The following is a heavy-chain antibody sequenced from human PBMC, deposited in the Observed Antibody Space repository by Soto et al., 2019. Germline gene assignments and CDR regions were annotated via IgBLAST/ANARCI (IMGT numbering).Heavy chain of an antibody. D-gene: IGHD1-1*01. J-gene: IGHJ4*02. Sequence: QVQLGQSGAEVKKPGASVKVSCKASDYTFNTYVISWVRQAAGQGVEWMGWISAYNGNTNYAQKLQGRITMTTDTPTSTAYMELRGLRSDDTAIYYCARNQRLFDYWGQGTLVTVSS. V-gene: IGHV1-18*01. CDR2: ISAYNGNT. CDR1: DYTFNTYV. CDR3: ARNQRLFDY.